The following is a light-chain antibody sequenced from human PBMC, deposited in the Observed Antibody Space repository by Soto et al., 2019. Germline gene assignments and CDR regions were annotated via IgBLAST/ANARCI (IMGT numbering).Light chain of an antibody. V-gene: IGKV1-5*01. CDR1: QNINAW. CDR3: QRYNSDSRT. J-gene: IGKJ1*01. Sequence: DIQMTQSPSTLSASVGDRVTITCRASQNINAWLAWYQQKPGKAPKFLIYDASILESWVPSRFSGIGSLAEFTLTISSLQPDDFATYYCQRYNSDSRTFGQGAKVEMK. CDR2: DAS.